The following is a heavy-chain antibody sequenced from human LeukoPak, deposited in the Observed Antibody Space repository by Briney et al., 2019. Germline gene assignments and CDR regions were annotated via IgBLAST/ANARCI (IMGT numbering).Heavy chain of an antibody. CDR2: IIPILGIA. CDR1: GDIFSSYA. D-gene: IGHD3-16*01. CDR3: ARDRGEGGVTGTYYFDY. J-gene: IGHJ4*02. Sequence: GASVKVSCKASGDIFSSYAIRWVRRAPGQGLEWMGRIIPILGIANYAQKFQGRVTITADKSTSTAYMELSSLRSEDTAVYYCARDRGEGGVTGTYYFDYWGQGTGVTVSS. V-gene: IGHV1-69*04.